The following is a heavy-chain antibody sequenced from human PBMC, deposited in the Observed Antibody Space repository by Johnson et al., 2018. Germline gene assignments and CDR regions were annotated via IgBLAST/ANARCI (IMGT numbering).Heavy chain of an antibody. V-gene: IGHV1-8*01. CDR3: ATVATYYGFWSGYYHYYYYLDV. CDR1: GYTFTSYD. D-gene: IGHD3-3*01. CDR2: MNPNSGNT. J-gene: IGHJ6*03. Sequence: QVQLVQSGAEVKKPGASVKVSCKASGYTFTSYDINWVRQATGQGLEWMGWMNPNSGNTGYAQKFQGRVTMTRNTPISTAYMELSSLGSEDTAVYYCATVATYYGFWSGYYHYYYYLDVWGKGTTVTVSS.